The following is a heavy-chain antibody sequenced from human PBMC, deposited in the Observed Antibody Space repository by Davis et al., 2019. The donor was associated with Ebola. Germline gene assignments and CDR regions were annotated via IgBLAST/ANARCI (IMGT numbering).Heavy chain of an antibody. V-gene: IGHV3-73*01. CDR1: GFSLSAST. J-gene: IGHJ4*02. CDR3: TRLGDYSDYGGHY. CDR2: IRSKPKGYAT. Sequence: GGSLRLSCAASGFSLSASTIHWVRQASGKGLECVGRIRSKPKGYATAYAASVKGRFTISRDDSENTSYLQMNSLKIEDTAVYYCTRLGDYSDYGGHYWGQGTLVTVSS. D-gene: IGHD4-11*01.